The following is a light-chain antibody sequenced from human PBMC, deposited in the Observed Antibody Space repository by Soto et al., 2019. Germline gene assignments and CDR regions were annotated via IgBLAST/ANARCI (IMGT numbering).Light chain of an antibody. CDR1: SSDVGGYNY. Sequence: QSVLTQPAPVSGSPGQSITISCTGTSSDVGGYNYVSWYQQHPGKAPKLMIYEVSNRPSGVSNRFSGSKSGNTASLTISGLQAEDEADYYCSSYTSSSTPYYVFGTGTKVTVL. V-gene: IGLV2-14*01. CDR2: EVS. CDR3: SSYTSSSTPYYV. J-gene: IGLJ1*01.